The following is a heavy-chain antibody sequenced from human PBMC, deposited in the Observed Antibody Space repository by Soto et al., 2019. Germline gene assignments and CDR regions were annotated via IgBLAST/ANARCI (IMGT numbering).Heavy chain of an antibody. CDR1: GGTFSRHA. V-gene: IGHV1-69*01. J-gene: IGHJ4*02. D-gene: IGHD3-22*01. Sequence: QVQLVQSGAEVRKPGSSVKVSCKASGGTFSRHAISWVRQAPGQGLEWMGGIIPIFGTANHAQKFQGRVTIIGDESTRTVYRELSSLRSGDTAMYYCARGWGYDSNDYYYAYWGQGTLVIVSS. CDR3: ARGWGYDSNDYYYAY. CDR2: IIPIFGTA.